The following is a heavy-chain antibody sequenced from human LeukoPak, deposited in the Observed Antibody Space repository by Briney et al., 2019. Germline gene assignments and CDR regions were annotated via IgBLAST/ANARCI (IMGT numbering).Heavy chain of an antibody. CDR3: ARGHGGDADAYMDV. CDR2: IYSGGST. CDR1: EFSVGSNY. V-gene: IGHV3-66*01. D-gene: IGHD3-10*01. Sequence: GGSLRLSCAASEFSVGSNYMTWVRQAPGKGLEWVSLIYSGGSTYYADSVKGRFTISRDNSKNTLYLQMNSLRAEDTAVYYCARGHGGDADAYMDVWGKGSTVTVSS. J-gene: IGHJ6*03.